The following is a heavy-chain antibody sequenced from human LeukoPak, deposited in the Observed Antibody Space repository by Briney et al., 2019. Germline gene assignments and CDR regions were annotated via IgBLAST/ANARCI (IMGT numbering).Heavy chain of an antibody. CDR3: ARAAAMIGREYYFDY. D-gene: IGHD3-22*01. Sequence: PGGSLRLSCAASGFTFSSYEMNWVRQAPGKGLVWVSYISSSGSTIYYADSVKGRFTISRGNAKNSLYLQMNSLRAEDTAVYYCARAAAMIGREYYFDYWGQGTLVTVSS. V-gene: IGHV3-48*03. J-gene: IGHJ4*02. CDR2: ISSSGSTI. CDR1: GFTFSSYE.